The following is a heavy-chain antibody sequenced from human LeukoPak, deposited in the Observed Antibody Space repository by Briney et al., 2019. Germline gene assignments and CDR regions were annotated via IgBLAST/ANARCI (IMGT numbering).Heavy chain of an antibody. CDR1: GGSFSGYY. D-gene: IGHD4-17*01. J-gene: IGHJ6*03. Sequence: PSETLSLTCAVYGGSFSGYYWSWIRQPPGKGLEWIGEINHSGSTNYNPSLKSRVTISVDTSKNQFSLKLSSVTAADTAVYYCARYGAYYYYYYYMDVWGKGTTVTVSS. V-gene: IGHV4-34*01. CDR3: ARYGAYYYYYYYMDV. CDR2: INHSGST.